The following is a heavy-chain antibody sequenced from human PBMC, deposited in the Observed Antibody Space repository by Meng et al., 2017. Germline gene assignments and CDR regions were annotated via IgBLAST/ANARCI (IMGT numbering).Heavy chain of an antibody. Sequence: QGQLVQVGSELKKPGDSVKVSCKASGYTFTSYAMNWVRQAPGQGLEWMGWINTNTGNPTYAQGFTGRFVFSLDTSVSTAYLQISSLKAEDTAVYYCARMGIAVAGTLGWEDYWGQGTLVTVSS. CDR3: ARMGIAVAGTLGWEDY. D-gene: IGHD6-19*01. CDR2: INTNTGNP. J-gene: IGHJ4*02. V-gene: IGHV7-4-1*02. CDR1: GYTFTSYA.